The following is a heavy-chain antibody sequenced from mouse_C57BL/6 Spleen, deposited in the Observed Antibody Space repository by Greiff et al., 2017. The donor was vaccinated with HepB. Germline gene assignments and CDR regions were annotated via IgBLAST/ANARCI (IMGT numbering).Heavy chain of an antibody. J-gene: IGHJ2*01. CDR3: NYPWDY. CDR2: IYPGDGDT. Sequence: QVQLQQSGPELVKPGASVKISCKASGYAFSSSWMNWVKQRPGKGLEWIGRIYPGDGDTNSNGKFKGKATLTADKSSSTAYMQLSSLTSEDSAVYFCNYPWDYWGQGTTLTVSS. V-gene: IGHV1-82*01. CDR1: GYAFSSSW.